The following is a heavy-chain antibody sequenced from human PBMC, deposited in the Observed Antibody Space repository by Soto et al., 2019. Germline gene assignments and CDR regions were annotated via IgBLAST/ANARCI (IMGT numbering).Heavy chain of an antibody. CDR1: GGSISSYY. Sequence: SETLSLTCTVSGGSISSYYWSWIRQPPGKGLEWIGYIYYSGSTNYNPSLKSRVTISVDTSKNQFSLKLSSVTAADTAVYYCARTGPDRGYNWFDPWGQGTLVTVSS. V-gene: IGHV4-59*08. CDR3: ARTGPDRGYNWFDP. CDR2: IYYSGST. J-gene: IGHJ5*02.